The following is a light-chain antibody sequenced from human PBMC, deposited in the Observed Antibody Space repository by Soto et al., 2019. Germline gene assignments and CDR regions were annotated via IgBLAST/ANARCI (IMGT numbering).Light chain of an antibody. CDR2: GAS. V-gene: IGKV3-20*01. CDR1: QSVSSSY. CDR3: QQYGSSPLYT. J-gene: IGKJ2*01. Sequence: EIVVTQSPGTLSLSPGERATLSCRASQSVSSSYLAWYQQKPGQAPRLLIYGASSRATGIPDRFSGSGSGTDFTVTISRLEPEDFAVYYCQQYGSSPLYTFGQGTKLEIK.